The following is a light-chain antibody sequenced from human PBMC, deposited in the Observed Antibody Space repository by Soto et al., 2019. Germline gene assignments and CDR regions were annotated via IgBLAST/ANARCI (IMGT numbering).Light chain of an antibody. Sequence: EIVMTQSPATLSLSPGERATLSCRASQTISSNLAWYQQRPGQAPRLFIYGVYFRATGIPARFSGSGSGTEFTLTISSMQSDDFAVYYCQQYNNWPQRTFGQGTKGEIK. CDR3: QQYNNWPQRT. CDR1: QTISSN. J-gene: IGKJ1*01. V-gene: IGKV3-15*01. CDR2: GVY.